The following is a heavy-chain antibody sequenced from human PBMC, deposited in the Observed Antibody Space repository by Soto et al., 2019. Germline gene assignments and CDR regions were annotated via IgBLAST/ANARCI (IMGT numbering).Heavy chain of an antibody. V-gene: IGHV1-18*04. CDR2: ISAYNGNK. J-gene: IGHJ3*02. CDR3: AREAMAHRALDI. Sequence: ASVKVSCKASGYTFTSYGISWVRQAPGQGLEWMGWISAYNGNKNYAKKFQGIVTMTTDTSTSTAYMELRSLRSDDTAVYYCAREAMAHRALDIWGQGTMVTVSS. CDR1: GYTFTSYG.